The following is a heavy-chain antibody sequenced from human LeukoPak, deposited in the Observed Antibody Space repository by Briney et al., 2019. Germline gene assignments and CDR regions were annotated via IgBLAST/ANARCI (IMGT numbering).Heavy chain of an antibody. D-gene: IGHD5-24*01. Sequence: GGSLRLSCAASGLTFSSYAMSWVRQAPGKGLEWVSAISGSGGSTYYADSVKGRFTISRDNSKNTLYLQMNSLRAEDTAVYHCAKDRERWLPNQGHYFDYWGQGTLVTVSS. V-gene: IGHV3-23*01. CDR2: ISGSGGST. CDR3: AKDRERWLPNQGHYFDY. CDR1: GLTFSSYA. J-gene: IGHJ4*02.